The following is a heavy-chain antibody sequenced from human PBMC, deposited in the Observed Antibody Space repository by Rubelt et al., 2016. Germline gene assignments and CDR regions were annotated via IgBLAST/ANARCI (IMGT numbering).Heavy chain of an antibody. CDR2: VSYSGST. J-gene: IGHJ3*01. V-gene: IGHV4-4*01. Sequence: QVQLQESGPGLVKPSGTLSLTCAVSGGSITSSNWWSWVRQPPGKGLEWIGSVSYSGSTYYNPSLKSRVTVSSDTSKNQFSLKPSSVTAADTAVYCCARHVVGADAPVGAFDVWGQGTMVTVSS. CDR3: ARHVVGADAPVGAFDV. D-gene: IGHD2-15*01. CDR1: GGSITSSNW.